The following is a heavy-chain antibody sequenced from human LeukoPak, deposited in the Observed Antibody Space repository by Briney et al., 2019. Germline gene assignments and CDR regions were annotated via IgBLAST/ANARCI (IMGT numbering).Heavy chain of an antibody. V-gene: IGHV1-8*01. D-gene: IGHD4-23*01. CDR3: ARGHYGGNRYFDN. CDR2: IHANSGKA. J-gene: IGHJ4*02. CDR1: GYTFRDYE. Sequence: ASVRVSCKTSGYTFRDYEINWVRQAPGLGLEWVAWIHANSGKAGSAQKFQGRVTLTRDTSTETAFIELSGLTSDDSATYFCARGHYGGNRYFDNWGQGTLVTVSS.